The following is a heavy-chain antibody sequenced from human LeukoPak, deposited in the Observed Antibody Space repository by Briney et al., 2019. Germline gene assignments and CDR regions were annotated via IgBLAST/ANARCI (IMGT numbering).Heavy chain of an antibody. Sequence: GGSLRLSCAASEFTVSRNFMSWVRQAPGKGLEWVSVIYSGGGTYYADSVKGRFTISRDNSKNTLYLQMNSLRAEDTAVYYCAGWPSSSWYKVAAFGIWGQGTMVTVSS. D-gene: IGHD6-13*01. J-gene: IGHJ3*02. CDR2: IYSGGGT. CDR3: AGWPSSSWYKVAAFGI. V-gene: IGHV3-53*01. CDR1: EFTVSRNF.